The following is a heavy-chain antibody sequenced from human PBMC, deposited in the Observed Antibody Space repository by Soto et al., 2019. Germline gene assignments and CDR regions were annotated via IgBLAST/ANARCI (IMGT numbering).Heavy chain of an antibody. CDR3: VRSGTARLLRHSWFDT. Sequence: EVQLVESGGGLVKPGGSLRLSCAASGFTFNTYDLNGVRQAPGKGLEWFPSITTSIAYIYYADSLKGRITISRDNAKNSLFLQMNSLRAEDTAVYYCVRSGTARLLRHSWFDTWGQGTLVTVSS. CDR2: ITTSIAYI. J-gene: IGHJ5*02. D-gene: IGHD2-21*01. V-gene: IGHV3-21*01. CDR1: GFTFNTYD.